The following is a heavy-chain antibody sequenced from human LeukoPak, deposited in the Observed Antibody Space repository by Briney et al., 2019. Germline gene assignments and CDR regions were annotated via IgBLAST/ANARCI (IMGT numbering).Heavy chain of an antibody. V-gene: IGHV4-4*02. J-gene: IGHJ3*02. Sequence: PSETLSLTCAVSGGSISSSNWWSWVRQPPGKGLEWIGEIYHSGSTNYNPSLKSRVTISVDKSKNQFSLKLSSMTAADTAVYYCARPTSSGWYDAFDIWGQGTMVTVSS. CDR1: GGSISSSNW. D-gene: IGHD6-19*01. CDR2: IYHSGST. CDR3: ARPTSSGWYDAFDI.